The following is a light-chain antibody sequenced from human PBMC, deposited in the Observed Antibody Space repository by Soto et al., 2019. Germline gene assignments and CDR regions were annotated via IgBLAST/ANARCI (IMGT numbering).Light chain of an antibody. Sequence: EIVLTQSPGTLSLSPGERATLSCRASQSVSSSYLAWYQQKPGQAPRLLIYGASSRATGIPARFSGSGSGTDFSLTTSSLEPEDFAVYYCQQYGSSPSWTFGQGTKVEIK. CDR2: GAS. CDR1: QSVSSSY. J-gene: IGKJ1*01. V-gene: IGKV3-20*01. CDR3: QQYGSSPSWT.